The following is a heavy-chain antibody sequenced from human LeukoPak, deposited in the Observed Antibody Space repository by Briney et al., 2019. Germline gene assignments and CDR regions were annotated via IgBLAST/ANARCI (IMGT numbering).Heavy chain of an antibody. CDR1: GYTFTSYY. CDR2: INPSGGST. D-gene: IGHD2-2*01. V-gene: IGHV1-46*01. Sequence: ASVKVSCKASGYTFTSYYMHWVRQAPGQGLEWMGIINPSGGSTSYAQKFQGRVTMTRDTSTSTVYMELRSLRSEDAAVYYCARQGTRGFESGYWGQGTLVTVSS. J-gene: IGHJ4*02. CDR3: ARQGTRGFESGY.